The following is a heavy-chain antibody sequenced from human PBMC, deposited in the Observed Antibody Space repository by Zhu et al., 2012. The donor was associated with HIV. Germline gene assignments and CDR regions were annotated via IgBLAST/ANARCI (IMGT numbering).Heavy chain of an antibody. Sequence: QVQLQQWGAGLLKPSETLSLTCAVYGGSFSGYYWSWIRQPPGKGLEWIGEINHSGSTNYNPSLKSRVTISVDTSKNQFSLKLSSVTAADTAVYYCARRNYYGSGITLTWGQGNPGHRLL. CDR1: GGSFSGYY. J-gene: IGHJ4*02. D-gene: IGHD3-10*01. V-gene: IGHV4-34*01. CDR2: INHSGST. CDR3: ARRNYYGSGITLT.